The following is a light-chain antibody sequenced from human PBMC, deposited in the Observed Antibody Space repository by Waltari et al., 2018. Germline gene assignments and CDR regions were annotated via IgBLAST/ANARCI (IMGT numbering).Light chain of an antibody. V-gene: IGKV3-15*01. CDR3: QERGRT. J-gene: IGKJ1*01. CDR1: QSLSSN. Sequence: IVMTQSPATLSVSPGEGATLSCKASQSLSSNLAWYQQEPGQLPRLLIYGASTRATGIPARFSGSGSGTEFTLTISSLQAEDFAVYYCQERGRTFGQGTKVEIK. CDR2: GAS.